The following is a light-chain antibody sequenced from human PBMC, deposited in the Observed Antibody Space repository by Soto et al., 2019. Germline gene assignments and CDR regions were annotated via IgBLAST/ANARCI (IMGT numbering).Light chain of an antibody. Sequence: QSVLTQAPSASGTPGQRVTISCSGSSSNIGRSSVNWYQHLPGTAPKLLIYSNDRRPSGVPERFSGSKPGTSASLAISGLQSEDEADYYCSAWDDSLNGLYVFGTGTKVNVL. CDR3: SAWDDSLNGLYV. CDR1: SSNIGRSS. V-gene: IGLV1-44*01. CDR2: SND. J-gene: IGLJ1*01.